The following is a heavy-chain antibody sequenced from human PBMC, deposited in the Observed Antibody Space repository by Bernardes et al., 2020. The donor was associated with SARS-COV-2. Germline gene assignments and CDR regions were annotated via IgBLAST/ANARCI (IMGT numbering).Heavy chain of an antibody. V-gene: IGHV3-7*04. CDR2: IKQDGSEK. J-gene: IGHJ4*02. Sequence: GGSLRLSCAASGFTFSSYWMSWVRQAPGKGLEWVANIKQDGSEKYYVDSVKGRFTISRDNAKNSLYLQMNSLRAEDTAVYYCARLVPSYVWGSYRPLDYWGQGTLVTVSS. CDR3: ARLVPSYVWGSYRPLDY. D-gene: IGHD3-16*02. CDR1: GFTFSSYW.